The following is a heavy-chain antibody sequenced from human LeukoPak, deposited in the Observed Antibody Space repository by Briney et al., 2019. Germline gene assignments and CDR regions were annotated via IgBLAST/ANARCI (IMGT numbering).Heavy chain of an antibody. J-gene: IGHJ3*02. CDR2: INPNSGGT. Sequence: ASVKLSCTSSGYTFTGYYMHWVRQAPGQGLEWMGWINPNSGGTNYAQKFQGRVTMTRDTSISTAYMELSRLTSDYTAIYDGARDSVYGDYGDPFDIGGQGTMVTVSS. D-gene: IGHD4-17*01. CDR1: GYTFTGYY. V-gene: IGHV1-2*02. CDR3: ARDSVYGDYGDPFDI.